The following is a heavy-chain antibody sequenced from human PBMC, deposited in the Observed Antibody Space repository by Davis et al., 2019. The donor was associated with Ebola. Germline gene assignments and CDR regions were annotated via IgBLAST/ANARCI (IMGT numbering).Heavy chain of an antibody. CDR3: AKGGLPPYYYYGMDV. V-gene: IGHV3-30-3*01. CDR1: GFTFSSYA. D-gene: IGHD5-18*01. Sequence: PGGSLRLSCAASGFTFSSYAMHWVRQAPGKGLEWVAVISYDGSNKYYADSVKGRFTISRDNSKNTLYLQMNSLRAEDTAVYYCAKGGLPPYYYYGMDVWGKGTTVTVSS. J-gene: IGHJ6*04. CDR2: ISYDGSNK.